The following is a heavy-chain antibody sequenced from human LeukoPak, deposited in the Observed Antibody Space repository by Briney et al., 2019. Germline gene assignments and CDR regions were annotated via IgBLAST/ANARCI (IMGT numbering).Heavy chain of an antibody. D-gene: IGHD2-2*02. V-gene: IGHV3-30-3*01. CDR2: ISYDGSNK. CDR3: ARDPEDIVVVPAAIGGWFDP. Sequence: PGGSLRLSCAASGFTFSSYAMHWVRQAPVKGLEWVAVISYDGSNKYYADSVKGRFTISRDNSKNTLYLQMNSLRAEDTAVYYCARDPEDIVVVPAAIGGWFDPWGQGTLVTASS. J-gene: IGHJ5*02. CDR1: GFTFSSYA.